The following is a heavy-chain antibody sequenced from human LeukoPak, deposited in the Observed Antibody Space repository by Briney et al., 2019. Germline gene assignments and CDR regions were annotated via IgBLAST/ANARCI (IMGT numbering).Heavy chain of an antibody. CDR3: ARGARPVAMRNYFDY. D-gene: IGHD2-2*01. Sequence: PGGSLRLSCAASGFTFSSYDMSWVRQAPGKGLEWVSSISGSGDSTYYAGSVKGRFTISRDNSKNTLYLQMNSLRAEDTAVYYCARGARPVAMRNYFDYWGQGTLVTVSS. CDR2: ISGSGDST. V-gene: IGHV3-23*01. J-gene: IGHJ4*02. CDR1: GFTFSSYD.